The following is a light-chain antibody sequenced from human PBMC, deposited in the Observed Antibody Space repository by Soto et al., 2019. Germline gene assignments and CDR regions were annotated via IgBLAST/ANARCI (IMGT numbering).Light chain of an antibody. J-gene: IGKJ2*01. CDR1: QSVSSS. CDR3: LQHKSWPFT. V-gene: IGKV3-15*01. Sequence: EIVMTQSPATLSVSPGERATLSCRASQSVSSSLAWFQQKPGQAPRLLIYAASARATGIAARLSGSGSGTEFTLTISSLQSEDFALYYCLQHKSWPFTFGQGTKLELK. CDR2: AAS.